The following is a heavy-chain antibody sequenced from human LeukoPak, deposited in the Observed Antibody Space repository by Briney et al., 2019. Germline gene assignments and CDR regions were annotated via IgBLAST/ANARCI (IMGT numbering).Heavy chain of an antibody. Sequence: GGSLRLSCAASGFTFSSYAMSWVRQAPGKGLEWVGFIRSKAYGGTTEYAASVKGGFTISRDDSKSIAYLQMNSLKTEDTAVYYCTRATTSCYVCNWFDPWSQGTLVTVSS. CDR1: GFTFSSYA. V-gene: IGHV3-49*04. CDR2: IRSKAYGGTT. CDR3: TRATTSCYVCNWFDP. J-gene: IGHJ5*02. D-gene: IGHD2-2*01.